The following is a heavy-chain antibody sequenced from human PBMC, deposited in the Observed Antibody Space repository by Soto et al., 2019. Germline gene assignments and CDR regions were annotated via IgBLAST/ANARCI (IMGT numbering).Heavy chain of an antibody. Sequence: QVQLVESGGGLVRPGGSLRLSCAASGFTFSDYYMSCIRPSPAKGLEWLAVMSRSGTNIFYAVSVNGRFTIARDNDKHSPFLQMDSLKAEHRAVYNCAPTRAFDFWGPGTLVSVSS. CDR1: GFTFSDYY. CDR3: APTRAFDF. CDR2: MSRSGTNI. J-gene: IGHJ4*02. V-gene: IGHV3-11*01.